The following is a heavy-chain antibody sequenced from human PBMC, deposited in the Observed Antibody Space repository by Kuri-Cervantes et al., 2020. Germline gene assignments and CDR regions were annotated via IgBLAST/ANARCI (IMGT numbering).Heavy chain of an antibody. Sequence: LTCAASGFTFSSYAMSWVRQAPGKGLEWVSVIYSGGSTYYADSVKGRFTISRDNSKNTLYLQMNSLRAEDTAVYYCARDRIAAAGTVGAKGGGGELDYWGQGTLVTVSS. D-gene: IGHD6-13*01. CDR2: IYSGGST. CDR1: GFTFSSYA. CDR3: ARDRIAAAGTVGAKGGGGELDY. J-gene: IGHJ4*02. V-gene: IGHV3-66*01.